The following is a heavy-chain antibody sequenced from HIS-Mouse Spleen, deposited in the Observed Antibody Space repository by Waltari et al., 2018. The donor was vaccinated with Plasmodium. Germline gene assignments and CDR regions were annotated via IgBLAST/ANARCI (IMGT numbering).Heavy chain of an antibody. V-gene: IGHV3-7*01. D-gene: IGHD6-13*01. J-gene: IGHJ2*01. CDR1: GFTFRSYW. CDR2: IKQDGSEK. Sequence: EVQLVESGGGLVQPGGSLRLSWAASGFTFRSYWMIWVRQAPGKGLEWVANIKQDGSEKYYVDSVKGRFTISRDNAKNSLYLQMNSLRAEDTAVYYCASSWYWYFDLWGRGTLVTVSS. CDR3: ASSWYWYFDL.